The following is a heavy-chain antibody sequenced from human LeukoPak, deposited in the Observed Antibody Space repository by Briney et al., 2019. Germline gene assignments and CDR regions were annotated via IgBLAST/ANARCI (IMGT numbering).Heavy chain of an antibody. Sequence: ASVKVSCKASGGTFSSSAISWVRQAPGQGLEWMGGIIPIFGTANYAQKFQGRVTITTDESTSTAYMELSSLRSEDTAVYYCAREQIAAAGVFDYWGQGTLVTVSS. CDR3: AREQIAAAGVFDY. D-gene: IGHD6-13*01. J-gene: IGHJ4*02. V-gene: IGHV1-69*05. CDR2: IIPIFGTA. CDR1: GGTFSSSA.